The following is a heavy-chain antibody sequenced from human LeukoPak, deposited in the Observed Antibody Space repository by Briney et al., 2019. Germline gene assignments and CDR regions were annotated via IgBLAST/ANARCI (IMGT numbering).Heavy chain of an antibody. CDR1: GGSISSSSYY. CDR3: ARHLYPHFDY. CDR2: IYYSGST. Sequence: SETLSLTCTVSGGSISSSSYYWGWIRQPPGKGLEWIGSIYYSGSTYYNPSLKSRVTISVDTSKNQFSLKLSSVTAADTAVYYCARHLYPHFDYWGQGTLVTVSS. J-gene: IGHJ4*02. V-gene: IGHV4-39*01.